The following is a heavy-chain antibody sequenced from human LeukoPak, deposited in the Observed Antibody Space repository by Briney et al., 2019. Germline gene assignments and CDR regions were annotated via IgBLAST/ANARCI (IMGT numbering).Heavy chain of an antibody. CDR1: GFTFSSYA. J-gene: IGHJ2*01. CDR2: ISSGGGST. D-gene: IGHD6-6*01. V-gene: IGHV3-23*01. Sequence: GGSLRLSCAASGFTFSSYAMGWGRQPPGKGLEWVSGISSGGGSTYYTDSMKGRFTISRDNSKNTLYLQMNSLTAEDTALYYCANARGTSSSYFDLWGRGTLVTVSS. CDR3: ANARGTSSSYFDL.